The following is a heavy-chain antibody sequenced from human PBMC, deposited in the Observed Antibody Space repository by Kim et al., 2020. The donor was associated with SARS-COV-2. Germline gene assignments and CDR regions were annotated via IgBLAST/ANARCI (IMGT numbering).Heavy chain of an antibody. D-gene: IGHD3-10*01. Sequence: SPSLQSRVTISVDTSKNQFSLKLRSVTAADTAMYYCARHYSGSYYPRFDYWGQGALVTVSS. V-gene: IGHV4-59*08. CDR3: ARHYSGSYYPRFDY. J-gene: IGHJ4*02.